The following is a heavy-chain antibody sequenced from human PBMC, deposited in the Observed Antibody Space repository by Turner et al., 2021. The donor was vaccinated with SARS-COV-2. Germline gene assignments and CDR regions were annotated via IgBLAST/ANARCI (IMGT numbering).Heavy chain of an antibody. D-gene: IGHD1-26*01. CDR3: AKDVGVASLVGATADY. V-gene: IGHV3-23*01. CDR1: GFPFSSYT. CDR2: IRGSGSGT. Sequence: EVQLLESGGGLVTPGGSLRLSCADCGFPFSSYTMTWVRQAPGKGLQWVSAIRGSGSGTYYADSVKGRCTISRDNSKSTLYLQMSSLRAEDTAIYYCAKDVGVASLVGATADYWGQGTLVTVSS. J-gene: IGHJ4*01.